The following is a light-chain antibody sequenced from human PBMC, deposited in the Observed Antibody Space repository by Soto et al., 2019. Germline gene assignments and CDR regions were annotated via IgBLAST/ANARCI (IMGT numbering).Light chain of an antibody. CDR2: DAS. Sequence: EIVLTQSPATLSLSPGERATLSCRASQSVSSYLAWYQQRPGQAPRLLIYDASNRATGIPARFSGSGSGTDFTLTISSLDPEDLAVYYCQQRDNWPLTFGGGTKVEIK. J-gene: IGKJ4*01. V-gene: IGKV3-11*01. CDR3: QQRDNWPLT. CDR1: QSVSSY.